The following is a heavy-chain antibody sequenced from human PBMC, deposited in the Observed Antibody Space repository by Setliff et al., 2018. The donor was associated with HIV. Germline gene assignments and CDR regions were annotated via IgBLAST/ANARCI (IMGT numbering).Heavy chain of an antibody. Sequence: ASVKVSCKASGYTLTDFYIHWVQQVPGKGLEWMGRVDPDDGETIYAEKFQDRVTISADTSTDTAHLELSSLRSDDTAVYYCATDVGVVTAHNWFDPWGQGTLVTVSS. CDR1: GYTLTDFY. D-gene: IGHD2-21*02. V-gene: IGHV1-69-2*01. J-gene: IGHJ5*02. CDR2: VDPDDGET. CDR3: ATDVGVVTAHNWFDP.